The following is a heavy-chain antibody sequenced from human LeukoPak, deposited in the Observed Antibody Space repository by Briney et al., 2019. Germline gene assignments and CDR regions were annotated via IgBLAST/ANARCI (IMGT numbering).Heavy chain of an antibody. Sequence: ASVKVSCEASGYTFTGYYMHWVRQAPGQGLEWMGWINPNSGGTNYAQKFQGRVTMTRDTSISTAYMELSRLRSDDTAVYYCARGARNVPATAPPGYWGQGTLVTVSS. CDR2: INPNSGGT. CDR3: ARGARNVPATAPPGY. J-gene: IGHJ4*02. V-gene: IGHV1-2*02. D-gene: IGHD2-2*01. CDR1: GYTFTGYY.